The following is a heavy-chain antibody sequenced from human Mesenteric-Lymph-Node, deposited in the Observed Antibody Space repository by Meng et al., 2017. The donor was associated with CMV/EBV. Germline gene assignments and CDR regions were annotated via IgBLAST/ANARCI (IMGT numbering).Heavy chain of an antibody. V-gene: IGHV3-11*04. Sequence: GESLKISCAASGFPFIDYYLSWVRQAPGKGLEWISYISSSGSTINYADSVKGRFTISRDNAKNSLYLQMNSLRAEDTAVYYCARVPVFGVVITYYYYGMDVWGQGTTVTVSS. CDR2: ISSSGSTI. J-gene: IGHJ6*02. CDR3: ARVPVFGVVITYYYYGMDV. D-gene: IGHD3-3*01. CDR1: GFPFIDYY.